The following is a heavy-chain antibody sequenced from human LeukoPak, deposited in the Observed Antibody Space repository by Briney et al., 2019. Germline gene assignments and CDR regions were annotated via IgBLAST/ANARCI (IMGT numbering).Heavy chain of an antibody. Sequence: SETLSLTCTVSGGSTSSSSYYWGWIRQPPGEGLEWIGSIYYSGSTYYNPSLKSRVTMSVDTSKNQFSLNLSSVTAADTAVYYCAEIGYYYYYMDVWGKGTTVTVSS. CDR1: GGSTSSSSYY. J-gene: IGHJ6*03. CDR3: AEIGYYYYYMDV. V-gene: IGHV4-39*01. CDR2: IYYSGST.